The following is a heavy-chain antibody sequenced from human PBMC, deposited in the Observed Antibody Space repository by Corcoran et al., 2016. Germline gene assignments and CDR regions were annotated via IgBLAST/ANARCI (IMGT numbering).Heavy chain of an antibody. D-gene: IGHD3-10*01. CDR3: ASGQILSRGYYRMDV. V-gene: IGHV1-69*06. J-gene: IGHJ6*02. CDR1: GGTFSSYA. Sequence: QVQLVQSGAEVKKPGSSVKVSCKASGGTFSSYAISWVRQAPGQGLECMGGIIPIFGTANYAQKFQGSDTITADKSTSTADMELRSPRSDATAVYSWASGQILSRGYYRMDVCGQGTAVPVSS. CDR2: IIPIFGTA.